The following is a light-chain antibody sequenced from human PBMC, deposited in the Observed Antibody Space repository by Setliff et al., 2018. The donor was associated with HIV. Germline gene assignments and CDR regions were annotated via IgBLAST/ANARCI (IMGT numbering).Light chain of an antibody. Sequence: QSALTQPPSVSGAPGRRVTISCTGTSSNIGAGYDVHWYQQLPGTAPKLLIYGNNNRPSGVPDRFSASSSGTSASLAITGLQAEDEADYFCQSYDSSLSAVFGTGTKVTVL. CDR2: GNN. CDR1: SSNIGAGYD. J-gene: IGLJ1*01. CDR3: QSYDSSLSAV. V-gene: IGLV1-40*01.